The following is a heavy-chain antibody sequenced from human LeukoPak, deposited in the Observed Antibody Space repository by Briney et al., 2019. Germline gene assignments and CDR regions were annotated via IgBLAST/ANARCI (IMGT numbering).Heavy chain of an antibody. CDR1: GGSISSSSYY. V-gene: IGHV4-39*02. CDR3: ARDRQDYDFWSGYDDAFDI. CDR2: IYYSGST. Sequence: SETLSLTCTVSGGSISSSSYYWGWIRQPLGKGLEWIGSIYYSGSTYYNPSLKSRVTISVDTSKNQFSLKLSSVTAADTAVYYCARDRQDYDFWSGYDDAFDIWGQGTMVTVSS. J-gene: IGHJ3*02. D-gene: IGHD3-3*01.